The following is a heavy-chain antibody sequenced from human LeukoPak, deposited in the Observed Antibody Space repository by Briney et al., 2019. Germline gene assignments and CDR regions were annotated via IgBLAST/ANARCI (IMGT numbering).Heavy chain of an antibody. CDR2: INPNSGGT. CDR1: GYTFTGYY. Sequence: ASVKVSCKASGYTFTGYYMHWVRQAPGQGLEWMGWINPNSGGTNYAQKFQGRVTMTRDTSISTAYMELSRLRSDDTAVYYCARLMVGARGDYYYYMDVWGKGTTVTVSS. CDR3: ARLMVGARGDYYYYMDV. J-gene: IGHJ6*03. D-gene: IGHD1-26*01. V-gene: IGHV1-2*02.